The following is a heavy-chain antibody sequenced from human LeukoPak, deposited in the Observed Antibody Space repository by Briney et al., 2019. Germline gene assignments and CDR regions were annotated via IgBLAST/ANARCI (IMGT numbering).Heavy chain of an antibody. J-gene: IGHJ4*02. D-gene: IGHD3-10*01. Sequence: SETLSLTCSVSGGSISSYYWSWIRQPPGKGLEWIGYIYYTGSTNYNPSLKSRVTISVDTSKNQFSLKLSSVTAADTAVYYCARHKGSGTYPLDYWGQGILVTVSS. V-gene: IGHV4-59*08. CDR1: GGSISSYY. CDR3: ARHKGSGTYPLDY. CDR2: IYYTGST.